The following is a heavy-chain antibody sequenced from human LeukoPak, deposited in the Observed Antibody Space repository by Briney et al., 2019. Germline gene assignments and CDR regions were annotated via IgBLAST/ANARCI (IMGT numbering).Heavy chain of an antibody. D-gene: IGHD5-12*01. CDR3: ARANIVATIGDY. Sequence: GGSLRLSCAASGFTFSSYAMNWVRQAPGKGLEWVLYISSSGSTIYYADSVKGRFTISRDNAKNSLYLQMNSLRAEDTAVYFCARANIVATIGDYWGQGTLVTVSS. V-gene: IGHV3-48*03. CDR1: GFTFSSYA. CDR2: ISSSGSTI. J-gene: IGHJ4*02.